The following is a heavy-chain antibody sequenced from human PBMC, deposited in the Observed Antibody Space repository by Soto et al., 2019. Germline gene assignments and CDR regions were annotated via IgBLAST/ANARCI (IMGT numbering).Heavy chain of an antibody. CDR2: INAGNGNT. D-gene: IGHD3-22*01. CDR1: GYTFTSYA. Sequence: VASVKVSCKASGYTFTSYAMHWVRQAPGQRLEWMGWINAGNGNTKYSQKFQGRVTITRDTSASTAYMELSSLRSEDTAVYYCAREPTVRYYYDSSGPKRRGGNWFDPWGQGTLVTVSS. CDR3: AREPTVRYYYDSSGPKRRGGNWFDP. J-gene: IGHJ5*02. V-gene: IGHV1-3*01.